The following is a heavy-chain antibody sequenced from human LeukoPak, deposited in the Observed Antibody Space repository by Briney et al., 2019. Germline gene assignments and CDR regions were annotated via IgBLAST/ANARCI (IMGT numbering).Heavy chain of an antibody. CDR1: GFTFSDYY. CDR2: ISSSGSSI. CDR3: ARDYYYDSSGYYYR. D-gene: IGHD3-22*01. V-gene: IGHV3-11*01. Sequence: GGSLRLSCAASGFTFSDYYMSWIRQAPGKGLEWVSHISSSGSSIYYADSVKGRFTISRDNAKNSLYLQMNSLRAEDTAVYYCARDYYYDSSGYYYRWGQGTLVTVSS. J-gene: IGHJ5*02.